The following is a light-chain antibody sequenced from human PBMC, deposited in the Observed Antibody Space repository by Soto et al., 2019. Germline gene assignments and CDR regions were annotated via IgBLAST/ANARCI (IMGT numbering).Light chain of an antibody. CDR2: EVR. CDR3: CSYTRTSNHYF. J-gene: IGLJ1*01. CDR1: SGDIGDYDY. Sequence: QSALTQPASVSGSPGQSITISCTGTSGDIGDYDYVSWYQQRPGRAPKLMIYEVRYRPSGVSNRFSGSKSGNTASLTISGLQAEDEADYYCCSYTRTSNHYFFGSGTKLTVL. V-gene: IGLV2-14*01.